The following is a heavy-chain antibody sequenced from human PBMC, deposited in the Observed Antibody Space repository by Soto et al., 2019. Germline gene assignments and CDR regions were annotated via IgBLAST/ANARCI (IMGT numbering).Heavy chain of an antibody. Sequence: QVQLQESGPGLVKPSETLSLTCTVSGGSVSSGNYYWSWIRQPPGKGLEWIAYIYYSGSTNYNPSLESRVTISVDTSKNQVSLKLSSVTAADTAVYYCARDASATYYYYYGMDVWGQGTTVTVSS. CDR2: IYYSGST. D-gene: IGHD6-13*01. V-gene: IGHV4-61*01. J-gene: IGHJ6*02. CDR1: GGSVSSGNYY. CDR3: ARDASATYYYYYGMDV.